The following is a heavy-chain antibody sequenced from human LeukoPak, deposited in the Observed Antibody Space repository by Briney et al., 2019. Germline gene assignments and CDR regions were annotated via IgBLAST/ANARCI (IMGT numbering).Heavy chain of an antibody. CDR3: ARARDCSSTSCYRGVWFDP. Sequence: GGSLRLSCAASGFTFSSYAMHWVRQAPGKGLEWVAVISYDGSNKYYADSVKGRFTISRDNSKNTLYLQMNSLRAEDTAVYYCARARDCSSTSCYRGVWFDPWGQGTLDTVSS. V-gene: IGHV3-30-3*01. CDR2: ISYDGSNK. CDR1: GFTFSSYA. J-gene: IGHJ5*02. D-gene: IGHD2-2*01.